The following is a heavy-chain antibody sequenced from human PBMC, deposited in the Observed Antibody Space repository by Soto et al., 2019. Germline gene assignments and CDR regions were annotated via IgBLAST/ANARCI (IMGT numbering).Heavy chain of an antibody. V-gene: IGHV4-39*01. Sequence: QLQLQESGPGLVKPSETLPLTCTVSGGSISSSSDCWGWIRQPPGKGLEWIGNMCYGGSTYYIPSLQGGVTLSVDTSKKQIPLKLSAVTAADAAVYYCARQDNSATYPSFDGWGQGTLVTVSS. CDR1: GGSISSSSDC. D-gene: IGHD1-26*01. CDR2: MCYGGST. CDR3: ARQDNSATYPSFDG. J-gene: IGHJ4*02.